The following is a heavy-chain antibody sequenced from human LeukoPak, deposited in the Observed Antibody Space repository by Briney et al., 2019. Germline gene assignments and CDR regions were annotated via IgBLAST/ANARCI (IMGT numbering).Heavy chain of an antibody. CDR1: GGTFSSYA. V-gene: IGHV1-69*05. Sequence: SVKVSCKAAGGTFSSYAISWVRQAPGQGLEWMGGIIPIFGPANYAQKFQGRVTITTDESTSTAYMELRSLRSDDTAVYYCARDLGRAAAGYYYYYYMDVWGKGTTVTVSS. D-gene: IGHD6-13*01. CDR2: IIPIFGPA. J-gene: IGHJ6*03. CDR3: ARDLGRAAAGYYYYYYMDV.